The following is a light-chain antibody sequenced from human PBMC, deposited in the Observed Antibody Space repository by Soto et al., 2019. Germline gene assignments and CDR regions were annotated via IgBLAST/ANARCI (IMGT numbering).Light chain of an antibody. Sequence: QSALTQPRSVSGSPGQSVTISCTGTSSDVGGYNYVSWYQQLPGKAPKLMVYEVTKRPSGVPDRFSGSKSGNTASLTVSGLQAEDEADYYCTSYAGSNNVIFGGGTKLTVL. V-gene: IGLV2-8*01. J-gene: IGLJ2*01. CDR1: SSDVGGYNY. CDR3: TSYAGSNNVI. CDR2: EVT.